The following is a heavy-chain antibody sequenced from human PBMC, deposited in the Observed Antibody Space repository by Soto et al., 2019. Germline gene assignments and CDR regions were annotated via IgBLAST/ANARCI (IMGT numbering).Heavy chain of an antibody. CDR3: VSKLGPYYYGLDV. J-gene: IGHJ6*02. CDR1: GDSITNNHW. D-gene: IGHD3-16*01. CDR2: IYHTGIA. Sequence: PSETLSLTCTVYGDSITNNHWWSWVRQHPGKGPELIGEIYHTGIANYNPSLESRVAFSVDKSKNQFSLSLTSVTAADTAVYYCVSKLGPYYYGLDVWGQGTTVTVSS. V-gene: IGHV4-4*02.